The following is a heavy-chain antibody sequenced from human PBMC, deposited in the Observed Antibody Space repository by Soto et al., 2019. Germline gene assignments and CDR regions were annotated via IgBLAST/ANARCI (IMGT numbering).Heavy chain of an antibody. CDR1: GFTFSSYG. J-gene: IGHJ3*02. CDR2: ISYDGSNK. V-gene: IGHV3-30*18. D-gene: IGHD6-19*01. Sequence: GGSLRLSCAASGFTFSSYGMHWVRQAPGKGLEWVAVISYDGSNKYYADSVKGRFTISRDNSKNTLYLQMNSLRAEDTAVYYCAKTLQWLVETHAFDIWGQGTMVTVSS. CDR3: AKTLQWLVETHAFDI.